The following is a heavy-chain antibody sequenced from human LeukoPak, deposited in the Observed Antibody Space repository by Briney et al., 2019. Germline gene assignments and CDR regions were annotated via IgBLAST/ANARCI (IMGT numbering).Heavy chain of an antibody. CDR2: IYYSGST. CDR1: GGSISSYY. J-gene: IGHJ6*03. V-gene: IGHV4-59*01. Sequence: SETLSLTCTVSGGSISSYYWGWIRQPPGKGLEWIGYIYYSGSTNYNPSLKSRVTISVDTSKNQFSLKLSSVTAADTAVYYCARASDFWSGYYYMDVWGKGTTVTVSS. D-gene: IGHD3-3*01. CDR3: ARASDFWSGYYYMDV.